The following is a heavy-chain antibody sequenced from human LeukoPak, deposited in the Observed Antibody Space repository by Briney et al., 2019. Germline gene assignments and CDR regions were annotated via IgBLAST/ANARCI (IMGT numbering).Heavy chain of an antibody. D-gene: IGHD3-9*01. CDR1: RFTFSTYA. CDR2: ISDSGSSG. V-gene: IGHV3-23*01. CDR3: TRDLMDYDVSTGLHHYYMDV. Sequence: LTGGFLRLSCAASRFTFSTYAMSWVRQAPGKGLEWVSSISDSGSSGYYADSVKGRFTISRDNAKNTLYLQMNTLRVEDTAVYYCTRDLMDYDVSTGLHHYYMDVWGQGTTVTVSS. J-gene: IGHJ6*02.